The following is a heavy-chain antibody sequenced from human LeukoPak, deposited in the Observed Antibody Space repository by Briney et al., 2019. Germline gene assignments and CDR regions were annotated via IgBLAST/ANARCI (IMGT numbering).Heavy chain of an antibody. V-gene: IGHV4-31*03. J-gene: IGHJ4*02. CDR1: GGSISSGVYY. D-gene: IGHD5-18*01. CDR3: ARGVGYSYGYFDY. Sequence: PSETLSLTCTVSGGSISSGVYYWSWIRQHPGKGLEWTGYIYYSGSTYYNPSLKSRVTISVDTSKNQFSLKLSSVTAADTAVYYCARGVGYSYGYFDYWGQGTLVTVSS. CDR2: IYYSGST.